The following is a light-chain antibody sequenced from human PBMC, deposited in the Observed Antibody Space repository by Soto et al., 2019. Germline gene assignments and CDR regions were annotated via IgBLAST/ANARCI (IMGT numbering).Light chain of an antibody. CDR1: QSVSSY. Sequence: EIVLTPSPATLSLSPGERAILSCRASQSVSSYLAWYQQKPGQAPRLLIYDASNRATGIPARFSGSGSGTDFTLTISSLEPEDVAVYYCQQRGNRPPWTFGQGTKVDIK. J-gene: IGKJ1*01. V-gene: IGKV3-11*01. CDR2: DAS. CDR3: QQRGNRPPWT.